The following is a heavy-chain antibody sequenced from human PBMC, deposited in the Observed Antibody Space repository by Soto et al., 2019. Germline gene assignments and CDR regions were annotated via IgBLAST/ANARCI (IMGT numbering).Heavy chain of an antibody. V-gene: IGHV1-8*01. CDR3: ARGLGGGTKYYYMDV. CDR1: GYTFLSYD. D-gene: IGHD3-10*01. CDR2: MNPNSGNT. J-gene: IGHJ6*03. Sequence: ASVKVSCKASGYTFLSYDINWVRQATGQGIEWMGWMNPNSGNTGYAQKFQGRVTMTRNNSINTAYMELSSLTSEDTAVYYCARGLGGGTKYYYMDVWGKGTTVTVSS.